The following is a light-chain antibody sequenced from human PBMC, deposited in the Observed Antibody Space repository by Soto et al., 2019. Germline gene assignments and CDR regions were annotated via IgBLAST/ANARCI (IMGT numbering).Light chain of an antibody. CDR1: SFNFGAGYD. CDR3: QSYDSSLSAVV. J-gene: IGLJ2*01. CDR2: GDS. Sequence: QSVLTQPPSVSGAPGQRVTISCTGSSFNFGAGYDVHWYQQLPGTAPKLLIYGDSNRPSGVPDRFSGSKSGTSASLAITGLQAEDEADYYCQSYDSSLSAVVFGGGTKLTVL. V-gene: IGLV1-40*01.